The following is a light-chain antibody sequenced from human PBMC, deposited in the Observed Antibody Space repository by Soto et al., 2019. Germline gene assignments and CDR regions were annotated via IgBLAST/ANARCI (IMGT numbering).Light chain of an antibody. J-gene: IGKJ1*01. CDR2: DAS. CDR3: QQYGSSPRT. CDR1: QSVSSSY. V-gene: IGKV3-20*01. Sequence: EIALTQSPGTLSLSPGERATLSCRASQSVSSSYLAWYQQKPGQAPRLLIYDASSRATGIPDRFSGSGSGTDFTLTISRLEPEDYAVYYCQQYGSSPRTFGQGTKVDIK.